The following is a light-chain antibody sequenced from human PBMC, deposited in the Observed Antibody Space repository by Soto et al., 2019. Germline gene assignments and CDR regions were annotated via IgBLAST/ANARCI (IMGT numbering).Light chain of an antibody. CDR2: WAS. CDR3: QQHYDIPWT. J-gene: IGKJ1*01. V-gene: IGKV4-1*01. Sequence: DNVLTQSPDSLAVSLGERATIYCKSSQSVLYSHNNRNYLAWYQQKSGQPPKLLISWASVREFGVPDRFSGSGSGTDFTLTIRGLQAEDVGVYYFQQHYDIPWTFGQGTKVEIK. CDR1: QSVLYSHNNRNY.